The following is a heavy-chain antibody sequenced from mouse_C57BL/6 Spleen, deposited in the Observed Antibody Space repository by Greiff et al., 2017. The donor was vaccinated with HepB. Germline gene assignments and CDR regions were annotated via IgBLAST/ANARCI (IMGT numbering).Heavy chain of an antibody. V-gene: IGHV1-82*01. D-gene: IGHD1-1*01. CDR2: IYPGDGDT. CDR3: ARERITTVVPGYFDV. CDR1: GYAFSSSW. Sequence: VQLQESGPELVKPGASVKISCKASGYAFSSSWMNWVKQRPGKGLEWIGRIYPGDGDTNYNGKFKGKATLTADKSSSTAYMQLSSLTSEDSAVYFCARERITTVVPGYFDVWGTGTTVTVSS. J-gene: IGHJ1*03.